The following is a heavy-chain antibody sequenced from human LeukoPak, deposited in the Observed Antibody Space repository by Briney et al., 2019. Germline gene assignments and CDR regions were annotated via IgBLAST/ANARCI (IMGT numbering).Heavy chain of an antibody. Sequence: SQTLSLTCTVSGGSISSGSYYSSWIRQPAGKGLEWIGRIYTSGSTNYNPSLKSRVTISVDTSKNQFSLKLSSVAAADTAVYYCARDRMGGYSYGERFYYYYYMDVWGKGTTVTISS. CDR3: ARDRMGGYSYGERFYYYYYMDV. V-gene: IGHV4-61*02. CDR1: GGSISSGSYY. CDR2: IYTSGST. J-gene: IGHJ6*03. D-gene: IGHD5-18*01.